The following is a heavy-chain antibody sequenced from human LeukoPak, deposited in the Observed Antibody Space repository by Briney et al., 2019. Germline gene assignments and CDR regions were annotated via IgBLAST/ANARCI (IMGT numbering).Heavy chain of an antibody. J-gene: IGHJ3*02. D-gene: IGHD3-22*01. CDR1: GFTCSDYY. CDR3: ARDRATMTLGGDDAFDI. Sequence: GGSLRLSCAASGFTCSDYYMSWIRQAPGKGLEWVSYISSSGSTIYYADSVKGRFTISRDNAKNSLYLQMNSLRAEDTAVYYCARDRATMTLGGDDAFDIWGQGTMVTVSS. V-gene: IGHV3-11*01. CDR2: ISSSGSTI.